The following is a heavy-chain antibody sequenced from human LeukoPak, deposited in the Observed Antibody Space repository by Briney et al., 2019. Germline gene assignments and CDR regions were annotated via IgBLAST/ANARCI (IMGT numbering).Heavy chain of an antibody. CDR2: ISGSGDTT. CDR3: TRVGYIDEGIDY. CDR1: RFTFSSYA. V-gene: IGHV3-23*01. J-gene: IGHJ4*02. D-gene: IGHD5-24*01. Sequence: HSGGSLRLSCAASRFTFSSYAMSWVRQAPGKGLEWVSSISGSGDTTYYADSVKGRFTISRDNAKNSLYLQMNSLRAEDTAIYYCTRVGYIDEGIDYWGQGTLVTVSS.